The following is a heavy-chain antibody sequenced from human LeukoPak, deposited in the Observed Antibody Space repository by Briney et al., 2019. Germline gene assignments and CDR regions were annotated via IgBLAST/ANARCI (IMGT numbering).Heavy chain of an antibody. CDR3: ARDLSVAGGSKAYYYGMDV. J-gene: IGHJ6*02. V-gene: IGHV3-11*01. CDR1: GFTFSDYY. CDR2: ISSSGSTI. D-gene: IGHD6-19*01. Sequence: PGGSLRLSCAASGFTFSDYYMNWIRQAPGKGLEWVSYISSSGSTIYYADSVKGRFTISRDNAKNSLYLQMNSLRAEDTAVYYCARDLSVAGGSKAYYYGMDVWGQGTTVTVSS.